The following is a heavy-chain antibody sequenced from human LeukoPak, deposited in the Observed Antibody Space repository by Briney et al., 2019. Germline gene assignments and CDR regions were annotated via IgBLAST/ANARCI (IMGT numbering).Heavy chain of an antibody. V-gene: IGHV1-8*01. Sequence: ASVKVSCKASGYTFTSYDINWVRQATGQGLEWMGWMNPNSGNTGYAQKFQGRVAMTRNTSISTAYMELSSLRSEDTAVYYCARAPGIVVVPAAIMSYYGMDVWGQGTTVTVSS. D-gene: IGHD2-2*01. CDR3: ARAPGIVVVPAAIMSYYGMDV. CDR2: MNPNSGNT. J-gene: IGHJ6*02. CDR1: GYTFTSYD.